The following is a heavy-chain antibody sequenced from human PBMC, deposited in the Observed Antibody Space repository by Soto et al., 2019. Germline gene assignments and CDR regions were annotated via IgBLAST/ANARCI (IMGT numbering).Heavy chain of an antibody. CDR3: ARLGYYDSSGYYYPRGFDY. CDR1: GFTFSSYW. D-gene: IGHD3-22*01. V-gene: IGHV3-74*01. CDR2: INSDGSST. J-gene: IGHJ4*02. Sequence: GGSLRLSCAASGFTFSSYWMHWVRQAPGKGLVWVSRINSDGSSTSYADSVKGRFTISRDNAKNTLYLQMNSLRAEDTAVYYCARLGYYDSSGYYYPRGFDYSGQGTLVTVSS.